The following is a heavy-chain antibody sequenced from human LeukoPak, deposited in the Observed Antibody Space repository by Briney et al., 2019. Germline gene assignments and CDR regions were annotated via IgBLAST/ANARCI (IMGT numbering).Heavy chain of an antibody. CDR3: ARIAAVGTVVFDY. CDR2: INPNSGGT. D-gene: IGHD6-13*01. CDR1: GYTFTGHY. V-gene: IGHV1-2*02. J-gene: IGHJ4*02. Sequence: ASVKVSCKASGYTFTGHYIHWVRQAPGQGLEWMGWINPNSGGTNYAQKFQGRVTMTRDTSISTVYMELSRLRSDDTAVYYCARIAAVGTVVFDYWGQGTLVTVSS.